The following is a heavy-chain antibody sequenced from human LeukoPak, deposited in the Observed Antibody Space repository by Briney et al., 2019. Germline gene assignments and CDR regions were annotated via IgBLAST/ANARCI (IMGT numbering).Heavy chain of an antibody. CDR3: AKGMRGEKGRNNYYGSGSYGVLDY. J-gene: IGHJ4*02. D-gene: IGHD3-10*01. Sequence: PGGSLRLSCAASGFTFSSYWMHWVRQAPGKGLVWVSRISPDGSSTSYGDSVKGRFTISRDNSKNTLYLQMNSLRAEDTAVYYCAKGMRGEKGRNNYYGSGSYGVLDYWGQGTLVTVSS. V-gene: IGHV3-74*01. CDR1: GFTFSSYW. CDR2: ISPDGSST.